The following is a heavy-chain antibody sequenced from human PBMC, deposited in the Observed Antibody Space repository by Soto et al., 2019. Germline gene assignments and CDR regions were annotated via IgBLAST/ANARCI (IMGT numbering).Heavy chain of an antibody. D-gene: IGHD2-8*01. V-gene: IGHV5-51*01. Sequence: GESLKISCKGSGYRFSSYWIAWVRQMPGKGLEWMGIIYPGDSDTIYSPSFQGQVTFSADKSTSTAYLQWGSLKASHTAMYYCARQGSNGAYYYYGMDVWGQGTTVTVSS. CDR3: ARQGSNGAYYYYGMDV. CDR2: IYPGDSDT. J-gene: IGHJ6*02. CDR1: GYRFSSYW.